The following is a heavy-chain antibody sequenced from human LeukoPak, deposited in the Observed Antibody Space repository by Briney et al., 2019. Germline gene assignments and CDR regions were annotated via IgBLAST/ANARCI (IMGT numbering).Heavy chain of an antibody. V-gene: IGHV3-21*01. CDR3: VRGLVVVVPAAMGY. CDR1: GFTFSSYS. Sequence: GGSLRLSCAASGFTFSSYSMNWVRQAPGKGLEWVSSISSSSSYIYYADSVKGRFTISRDNAKNSLYLQMNSLRAEDTAVYYCVRGLVVVVPAAMGYWGQGTLVTVSS. CDR2: ISSSSSYI. D-gene: IGHD2-2*01. J-gene: IGHJ4*02.